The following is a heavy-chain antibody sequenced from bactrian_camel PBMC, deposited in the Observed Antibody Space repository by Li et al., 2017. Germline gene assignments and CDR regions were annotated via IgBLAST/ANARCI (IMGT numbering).Heavy chain of an antibody. Sequence: HVQLVESGGGLVQPGGSLRLSCAASGYTYSSNCWGWFRQAPGKERELVSIVSSDGAPTYADSVKGRFTISRDNAKNTVYLQLNSLKTEDTAMYYCCKGTPPDNWGQGTQVTVS. V-gene: IGHV3S53*01. J-gene: IGHJ4*01. CDR3: CKGTPPDN. CDR1: GYTYSSNC. CDR2: VSSDGAP.